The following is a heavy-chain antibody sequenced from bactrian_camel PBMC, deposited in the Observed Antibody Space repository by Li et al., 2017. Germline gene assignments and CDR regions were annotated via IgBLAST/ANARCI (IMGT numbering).Heavy chain of an antibody. D-gene: IGHD4*01. J-gene: IGHJ4*01. CDR2: ISTYGSTT. V-gene: IGHV3S1*01. CDR1: GYTYDNLFC. CDR3: AADRKATMTLYNY. Sequence: HVQLVESGGGSVPTGGSLTLFCRAVGYTYDNLFCVAWFRQAPEKEREGVALISTYGSTTIYADSVKGRFTISRDNAKNPLYLEMNSLKTEDTAVYYCAADRKATMTLYNYWGQGTQVTVS.